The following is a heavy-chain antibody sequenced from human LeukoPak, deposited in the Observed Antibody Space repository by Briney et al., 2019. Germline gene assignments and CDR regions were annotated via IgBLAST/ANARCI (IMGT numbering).Heavy chain of an antibody. D-gene: IGHD3-16*01. CDR3: ARDSCHYDCLDAFDI. CDR1: GFTFNTYG. J-gene: IGHJ3*02. CDR2: ISYDGSNT. Sequence: PGRSLTLSCAASGFTFNTYGVHWVRRAPGKGLEWLAVISYDGSNTYYADSVKGRFTISRDNSKNTLYLQMNSLSAEDTAVYYCARDSCHYDCLDAFDIWGQGTMVTVSS. V-gene: IGHV3-30*03.